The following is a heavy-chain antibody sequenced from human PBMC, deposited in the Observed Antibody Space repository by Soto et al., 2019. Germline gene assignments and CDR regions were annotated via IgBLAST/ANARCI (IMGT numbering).Heavy chain of an antibody. J-gene: IGHJ6*02. V-gene: IGHV1-58*02. Sequence: EASVKVSCKASGFTFTSSAMQWVRQARGQRLEWIGWIVVGSGNTNYAQKFQERVTITRDMSTSTAYMELSSLRSEDTAVYYCAAVGYYDSSGYYSYYYYGMDVWGQGTTVTVSS. D-gene: IGHD3-22*01. CDR1: GFTFTSSA. CDR3: AAVGYYDSSGYYSYYYYGMDV. CDR2: IVVGSGNT.